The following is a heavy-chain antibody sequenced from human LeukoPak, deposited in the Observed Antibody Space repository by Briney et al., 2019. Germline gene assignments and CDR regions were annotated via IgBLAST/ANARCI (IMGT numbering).Heavy chain of an antibody. Sequence: SETLSLTCTVSGGSISSSSYYWGWIRQPPGKGLEWIGSIYYSGSTYYNPSLKSRVTISVDTSKNQFSLKLSSVTAADTAVYYCARRDYGGYFPDYWGQGTLVTVPS. CDR3: ARRDYGGYFPDY. CDR1: GGSISSSSYY. J-gene: IGHJ4*02. D-gene: IGHD4-17*01. V-gene: IGHV4-39*01. CDR2: IYYSGST.